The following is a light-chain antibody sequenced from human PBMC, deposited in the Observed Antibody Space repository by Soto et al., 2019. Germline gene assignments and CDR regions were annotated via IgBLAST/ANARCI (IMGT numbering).Light chain of an antibody. Sequence: DIVMTPSPLSLPVTPGEPASISCRSSQSLLHSNGYNYLDWYLQKPGQSPQLLIYLGSNRASGVPDRFSGSGSGTDFTLKISRVEAEDVGFYYCMQALQTPWTFGQGTKVEIK. J-gene: IGKJ1*01. CDR2: LGS. V-gene: IGKV2-28*01. CDR3: MQALQTPWT. CDR1: QSLLHSNGYNY.